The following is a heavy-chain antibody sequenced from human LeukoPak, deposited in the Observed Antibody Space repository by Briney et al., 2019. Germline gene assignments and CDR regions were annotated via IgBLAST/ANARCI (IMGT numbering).Heavy chain of an antibody. CDR1: GGFIINGKW. CDR3: ARDSIAGYSLSW. CDR2: ISHSGSP. D-gene: IGHD3-9*01. V-gene: IGHV4-4*02. Sequence: PSGTLSLTCGVSGGFIINGKWWSWVRQPPGKGLEWIGEISHSGSPNYNPSLKGRLTLSVDTAKNQFSLKLSSVTAADTAVYYCARDSIAGYSLSWWGQGTLVTVSS. J-gene: IGHJ4*02.